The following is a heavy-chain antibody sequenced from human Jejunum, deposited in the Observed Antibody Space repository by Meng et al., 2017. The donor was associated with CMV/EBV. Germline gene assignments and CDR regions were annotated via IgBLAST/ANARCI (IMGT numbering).Heavy chain of an antibody. D-gene: IGHD2-15*01. CDR3: VRDGLQSADGSTY. CDR2: IRPYNGDT. CDR1: GYTFTHYG. Sequence: QVQLVQAGAEVKNPGASVKVSCKASGYTFTHYGITWVRQAPGQGLEYMGWIRPYNGDTNYAQKMQARVTLTTDTSTTTAYMELTSLTSDDTAVYYCVRDGLQSADGSTYWGHGTLVTVSS. J-gene: IGHJ4*01. V-gene: IGHV1-18*01.